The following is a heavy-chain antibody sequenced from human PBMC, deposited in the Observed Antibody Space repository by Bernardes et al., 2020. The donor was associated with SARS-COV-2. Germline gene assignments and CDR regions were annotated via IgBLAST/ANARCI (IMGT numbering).Heavy chain of an antibody. Sequence: GALRLSCAASGFTFRDYTMHWVRQAPGKGLEWVAVIWHDGSREYYVDSVKGRFAISRDNSNNTLYLQMNNLRAEDTAVYYCARHPSGVAGVLDYWGQGTLVTVSS. V-gene: IGHV3-33*01. CDR1: GFTFRDYT. J-gene: IGHJ4*02. D-gene: IGHD6-19*01. CDR2: IWHDGSRE. CDR3: ARHPSGVAGVLDY.